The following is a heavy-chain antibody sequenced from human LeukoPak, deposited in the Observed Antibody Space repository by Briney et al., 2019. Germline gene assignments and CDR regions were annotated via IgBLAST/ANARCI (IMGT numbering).Heavy chain of an antibody. J-gene: IGHJ6*02. CDR3: ARQKWDRLTYYYYGMDV. V-gene: IGHV4-59*08. D-gene: IGHD1-26*01. CDR1: GYSINNYY. CDR2: VSCSGTP. Sequence: SQTLSLTCTVSGYSINNYYWSWIRQPPGKGLEWIGYVSCSGTPDYNPSLKGRVTISLDTSRNQFSLQLSSVTAADTAQYYCARQKWDRLTYYYYGMDVWGQGTTVTVSS.